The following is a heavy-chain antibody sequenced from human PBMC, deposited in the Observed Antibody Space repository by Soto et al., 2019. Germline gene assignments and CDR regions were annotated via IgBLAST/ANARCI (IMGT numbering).Heavy chain of an antibody. CDR2: INHSGST. CDR1: GGSFSGYY. J-gene: IGHJ6*03. V-gene: IGHV4-34*01. Sequence: SETLSLTCAVYGGSFSGYYWSWIPQPPGKGLEWIGEINHSGSTNYNPSLKSRVTISVDTSKNQFSLKLSSVTAADTAVYYCARGRRYDFWSGYYGYYYMDVWGKGTTVTVSS. D-gene: IGHD3-3*01. CDR3: ARGRRYDFWSGYYGYYYMDV.